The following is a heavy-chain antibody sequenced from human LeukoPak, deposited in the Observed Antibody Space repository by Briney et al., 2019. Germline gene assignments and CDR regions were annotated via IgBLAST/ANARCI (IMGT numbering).Heavy chain of an antibody. Sequence: GGSLRLSCAASGFTFDDYAMHWVRQAPGKGLGWVSLISGDGGSTYYADSVKGRFTISRDDSKNSLYLQMNSLRTEDTALYYCAKDIGAAVAGYYYYYGMDVWGQGTTVTVSS. CDR1: GFTFDDYA. CDR2: ISGDGGST. V-gene: IGHV3-43*02. J-gene: IGHJ6*02. CDR3: AKDIGAAVAGYYYYYGMDV. D-gene: IGHD6-19*01.